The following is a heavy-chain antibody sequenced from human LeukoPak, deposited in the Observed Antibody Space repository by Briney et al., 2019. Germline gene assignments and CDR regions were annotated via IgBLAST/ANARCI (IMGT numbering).Heavy chain of an antibody. CDR2: ISSSGSTI. J-gene: IGHJ4*02. V-gene: IGHV3-48*03. D-gene: IGHD3-22*01. CDR1: GFTFSSYE. CDR3: VRWGNYYDSSGYDY. Sequence: GGSLRLSRAASGFTFSSYEMNWVRQAPGKGLEWVSYISSSGSTIYYADSVKGRFTISRDNAKNSLYLQMNSLRAEDTAVYYCVRWGNYYDSSGYDYWGQGTLVTVSS.